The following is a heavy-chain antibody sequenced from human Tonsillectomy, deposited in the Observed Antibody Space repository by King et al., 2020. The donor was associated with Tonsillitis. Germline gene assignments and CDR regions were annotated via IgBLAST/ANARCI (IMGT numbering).Heavy chain of an antibody. J-gene: IGHJ3*02. V-gene: IGHV3-9*01. D-gene: IGHD3-10*01. CDR1: GFTFDDYV. Sequence: VQLVESGGGLVQPGRSLRLSCAASGFTFDDYVMHWVRQATGKGLEWVSGISWNSGSIGYVDSVKGRFTISRDNAKNSLYLQMNSLRAEDTALYYCAKVAGGGSGSYYDAFDIWGQGTMVTVSS. CDR3: AKVAGGGSGSYYDAFDI. CDR2: ISWNSGSI.